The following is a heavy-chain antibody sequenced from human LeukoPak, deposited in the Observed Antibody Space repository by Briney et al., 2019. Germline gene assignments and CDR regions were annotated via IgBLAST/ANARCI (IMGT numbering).Heavy chain of an antibody. CDR3: ARARTTRGFDY. V-gene: IGHV3-33*01. D-gene: IGHD4-17*01. Sequence: GGSLRLSCAASGFTFNSYGIHWVRQAPGEGLEWVAFIWYDGSNKYYADSVKGRFIISRDNSKNTLYLQMNSLRAEDTAVYYCARARTTRGFDYWGQGTLVTVSS. J-gene: IGHJ4*02. CDR2: IWYDGSNK. CDR1: GFTFNSYG.